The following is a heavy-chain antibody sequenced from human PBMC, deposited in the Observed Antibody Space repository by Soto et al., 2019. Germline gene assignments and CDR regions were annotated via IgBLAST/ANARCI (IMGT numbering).Heavy chain of an antibody. CDR2: ISWNSGSI. D-gene: IGHD6-19*01. Sequence: PGGSLRLSCAASGFSFDDYAMHWVRQAPGEGLEWVSGISWNSGSIDYADSVKGRFTISRDNAKNSLYLQMNSLRTEDTAFYYCAKDIYSGWTGNGDYWGQGTLVTVSS. CDR1: GFSFDDYA. V-gene: IGHV3-9*01. CDR3: AKDIYSGWTGNGDY. J-gene: IGHJ4*02.